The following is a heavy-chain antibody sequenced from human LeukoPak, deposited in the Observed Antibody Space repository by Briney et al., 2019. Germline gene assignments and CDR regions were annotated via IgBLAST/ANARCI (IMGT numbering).Heavy chain of an antibody. CDR3: ARLVTSYDILTGYSYYFDS. Sequence: TSETLSLTCTVPGGSISSYYWSWIRQPPGEGLEWIAHIYYTGRTNYNPSIKSRVTISVDTSENQLSLELISVTAADTAVYFCARLVTSYDILTGYSYYFDSWGQGTLVTVSS. V-gene: IGHV4-59*08. D-gene: IGHD3-9*01. CDR1: GGSISSYY. J-gene: IGHJ4*02. CDR2: IYYTGRT.